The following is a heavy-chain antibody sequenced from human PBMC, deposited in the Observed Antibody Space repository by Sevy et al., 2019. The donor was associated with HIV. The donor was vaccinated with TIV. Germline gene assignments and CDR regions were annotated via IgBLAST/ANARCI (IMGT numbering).Heavy chain of an antibody. Sequence: WGSLRLSCVTSGFTFSSYGMHWVRQAPGKGLEWVADIWYDGSNIHYADSVRGQFTISRDNSKNTLSLQMTSLRAEDTAVYYCARERTYLFDYCGQGTLVTVSS. J-gene: IGHJ4*02. CDR2: IWYDGSNI. CDR3: ARERTYLFDY. CDR1: GFTFSSYG. V-gene: IGHV3-33*01.